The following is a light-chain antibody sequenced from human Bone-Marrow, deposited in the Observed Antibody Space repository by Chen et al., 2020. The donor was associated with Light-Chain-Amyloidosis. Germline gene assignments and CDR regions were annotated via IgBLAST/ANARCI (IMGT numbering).Light chain of an antibody. CDR2: GSS. V-gene: IGKV3-20*01. Sequence: EIVLTQSPGTLSLSPGEGANLSCRASQTISSNSLTWYQQKFGQAPRLLIYGSSSRATGIPDRFTGSRSGTDFTLTINRLEPADFAMYYCQQYGTSPLTFGGGTKVEIK. CDR3: QQYGTSPLT. CDR1: QTISSNS. J-gene: IGKJ4*01.